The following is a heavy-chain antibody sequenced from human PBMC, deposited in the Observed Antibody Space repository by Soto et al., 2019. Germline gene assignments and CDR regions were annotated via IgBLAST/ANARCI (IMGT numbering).Heavy chain of an antibody. V-gene: IGHV1-46*01. D-gene: IGHD6-13*01. J-gene: IGHJ4*02. CDR1: RYIVIKYY. CDR3: ARDLAAADY. CDR2: INPNGGST. Sequence: QVHLVQSGAEVKKPRASVKVSCKASRYIVIKYYIHWVRQAPGQRLEWIGIINPNGGSTNYAQKFRGRVTMARDTSTSTVYMDLSSLTSDDTAVYYCARDLAAADYWGQGTLVTVSS.